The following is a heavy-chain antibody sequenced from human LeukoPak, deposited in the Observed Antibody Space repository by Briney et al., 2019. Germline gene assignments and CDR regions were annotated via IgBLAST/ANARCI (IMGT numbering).Heavy chain of an antibody. CDR3: ARKKWELPYYGMDV. J-gene: IGHJ6*02. V-gene: IGHV3-66*01. D-gene: IGHD1-26*01. Sequence: GGSLRLSCAASGFTVSRNYMSWVRQAPGEGLEWVSVIYSGGSTYYADSVKGRFTISRDNSKNTLYLQMNSVRAEDTAVYYCARKKWELPYYGMDVWGQGTTVTVSS. CDR2: IYSGGST. CDR1: GFTVSRNY.